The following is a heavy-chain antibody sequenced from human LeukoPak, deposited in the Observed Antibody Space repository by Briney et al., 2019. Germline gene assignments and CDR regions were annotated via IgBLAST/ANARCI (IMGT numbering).Heavy chain of an antibody. CDR2: ISSSSYI. D-gene: IGHD3-22*01. CDR3: ARDGDYYDSSAHDAFDI. V-gene: IGHV3-21*01. J-gene: IGHJ3*02. CDR1: GFTFSSYS. Sequence: GGSLRLSCAASGFTFSSYSMNWVRQAPGKGLEWVSSISSSSYIYYADSVKGRFTISRDNAKNSLYLQMNSLRAEDTAVYYCARDGDYYDSSAHDAFDIWGQGTMVTVSS.